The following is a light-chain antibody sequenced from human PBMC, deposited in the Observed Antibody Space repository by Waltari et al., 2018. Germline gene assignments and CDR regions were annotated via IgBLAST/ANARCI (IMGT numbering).Light chain of an antibody. J-gene: IGKJ2*01. Sequence: DIVMTQSPDSLAVSLGARATIACTSTQTVLYSSNNKYYLAWYQQKPGQPPKLVFYWASTRESGVPDRFSASGSGTDFTLTISSLQAEDVAVYYCQQYYSSPYTFGQGTKLEIK. CDR2: WAS. CDR1: QTVLYSSNNKYY. V-gene: IGKV4-1*01. CDR3: QQYYSSPYT.